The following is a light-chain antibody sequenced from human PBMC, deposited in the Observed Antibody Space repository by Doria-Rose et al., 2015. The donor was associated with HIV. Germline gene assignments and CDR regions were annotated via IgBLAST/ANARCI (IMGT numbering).Light chain of an antibody. CDR3: QQYYDTPS. CDR1: QSLLYTSKNY. CDR2: WAS. V-gene: IGKV4-1*01. Sequence: DIQVTQSPESLGMSLGERATLNCKSNQSLLYTSKNYLAWYQQKPGQPPKLLIYWASTRQSGVPAQFSGSGSGTNFTLTISSLEAEDVAVYYRQQYYDTPSFGPGTTVDIK. J-gene: IGKJ3*01.